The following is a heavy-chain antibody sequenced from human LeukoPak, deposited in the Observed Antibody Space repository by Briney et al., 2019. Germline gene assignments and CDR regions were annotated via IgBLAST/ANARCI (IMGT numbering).Heavy chain of an antibody. V-gene: IGHV1-18*04. J-gene: IGHJ3*02. Sequence: GASVEVSCKASGYTFTSYDISWVRQAPGQGLECMGWISAYNGNTNYAQKFQGRATMTTDTSTSTAYMELRSLRSDDTAVYYCARGGWLGQAGAFDIWGQGTMVTVSS. CDR1: GYTFTSYD. CDR2: ISAYNGNT. CDR3: ARGGWLGQAGAFDI. D-gene: IGHD6-19*01.